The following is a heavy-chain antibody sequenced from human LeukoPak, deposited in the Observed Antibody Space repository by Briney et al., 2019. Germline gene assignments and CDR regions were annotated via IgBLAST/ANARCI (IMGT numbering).Heavy chain of an antibody. J-gene: IGHJ5*02. CDR3: SIGRSAHDDRSDR. CDR1: GFTFSSDG. V-gene: IGHV3-23*01. Sequence: GGSLRLSCALSGFTFSSDGMSWVRPAPAKGLGWVSGISDSDGRTYYADSVKGRFTISRDDSMKTLYLQLNTLRAEDTAVYFCSIGRSAHDDRSDRWGLGALVTVSS. D-gene: IGHD3-22*01. CDR2: ISDSDGRT.